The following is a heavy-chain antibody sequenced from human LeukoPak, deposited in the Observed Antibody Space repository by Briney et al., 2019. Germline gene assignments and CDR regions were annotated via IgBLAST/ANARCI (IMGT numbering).Heavy chain of an antibody. V-gene: IGHV1-18*01. CDR1: GYTFTSYG. CDR3: ARNSHGYSSGWLQFNFDY. Sequence: ASVKVSCKASGYTFTSYGISWVRQAPGQGLEWMGWINTYNGNTNYAQKLQGRVTMTTDTSTSTAYMELRSLRSDDTAVYYCARNSHGYSSGWLQFNFDYWGQGTLVTVSS. CDR2: INTYNGNT. D-gene: IGHD6-19*01. J-gene: IGHJ4*02.